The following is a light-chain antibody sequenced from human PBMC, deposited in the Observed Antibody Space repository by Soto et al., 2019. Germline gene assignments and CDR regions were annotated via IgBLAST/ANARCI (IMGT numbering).Light chain of an antibody. CDR3: QQYGASPIT. J-gene: IGKJ5*01. CDR1: QSVSSRY. V-gene: IGKV3-20*01. Sequence: ELVLTQSPGTPSLSPGARATLSCRGSQSVSSRYLAWYQKTTGQAPRLLIYGASSRDTGIPDRVSGSGSGTDVTLTISRLETEDFVLYYCQQYGASPITFGQGTRLEIK. CDR2: GAS.